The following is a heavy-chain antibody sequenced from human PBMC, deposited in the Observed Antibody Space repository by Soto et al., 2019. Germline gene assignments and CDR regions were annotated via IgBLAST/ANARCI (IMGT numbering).Heavy chain of an antibody. CDR1: GYTFTGYY. D-gene: IGHD6-13*01. CDR3: ARSFNSSSWYPNWFDP. CDR2: INPNSGGT. V-gene: IGHV1-2*04. J-gene: IGHJ5*02. Sequence: ASVKVSCKASGYTFTGYYMHWVRQAPGQGLEWMGWINPNSGGTNYAQKFQGWVTMTRDTSISTAYMELSRLRSDDTAVYYCARSFNSSSWYPNWFDPWGQGTLVTVSS.